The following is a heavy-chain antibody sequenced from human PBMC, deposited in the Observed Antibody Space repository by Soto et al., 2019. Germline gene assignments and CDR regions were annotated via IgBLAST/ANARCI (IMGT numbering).Heavy chain of an antibody. CDR1: GSSISSGDYY. D-gene: IGHD3-9*01. J-gene: IGHJ4*02. Sequence: SETLSLTCTVSGSSISSGDYYWSWIRQPPGKGLEWIGYIYYSGSTYYNPSLKSRVTISVDTSKNQFSLKLSSVTAADTAVYCCARQRIDILTGYYPLDYWGQGTLVTVSS. V-gene: IGHV4-30-4*01. CDR3: ARQRIDILTGYYPLDY. CDR2: IYYSGST.